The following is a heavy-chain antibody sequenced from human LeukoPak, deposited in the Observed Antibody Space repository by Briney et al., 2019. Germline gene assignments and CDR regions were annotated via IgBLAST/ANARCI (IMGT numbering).Heavy chain of an antibody. CDR3: ARKMDQLIYIISWFDP. J-gene: IGHJ5*02. CDR1: GYTFTSYG. Sequence: GASVKVSCKASGYTFTSYGISWVRQAPGQGLEWMGWISAYNGNTNYAQKLQGRVTMTTDTSTSTAYMELRSLRSDDTAVYYCARKMDQLIYIISWFDPWGQGTLVTVSS. D-gene: IGHD2-2*02. CDR2: ISAYNGNT. V-gene: IGHV1-18*01.